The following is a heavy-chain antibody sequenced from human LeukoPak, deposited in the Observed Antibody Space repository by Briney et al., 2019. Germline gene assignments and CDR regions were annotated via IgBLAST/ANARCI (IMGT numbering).Heavy chain of an antibody. D-gene: IGHD6-13*01. CDR1: GGSISSYY. CDR3: AREVAAAGTDY. CDR2: IYYSGST. V-gene: IGHV4-59*01. J-gene: IGHJ4*02. Sequence: SETLSLTCTVSGGSISSYYWSWIRQPPGKGQEWIGYIYYSGSTNYNPSLKSRVTISVDTSKNQFSLKLSSVTAADTAVYYCAREVAAAGTDYWGQGTLVTVSS.